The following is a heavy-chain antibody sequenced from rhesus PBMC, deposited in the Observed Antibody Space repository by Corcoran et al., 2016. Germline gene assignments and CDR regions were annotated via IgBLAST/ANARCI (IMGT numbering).Heavy chain of an antibody. V-gene: IGHV2S1*01. CDR1: GFSLPTSGMG. CDR3: ARVIGSSHVDY. CDR2: IYWDDDK. J-gene: IGHJ4*01. Sequence: QVTLQESGPAQVKPTQTLTLSCTFSGFSLPTSGMGVGLIRQPPGKALEWLATIYWDDDKYYSTSLKSRLTISKDTSKNQVVLTMTNMDPVDTATYYCARVIGSSHVDYWGQGVLVTVSS. D-gene: IGHD4-29*01.